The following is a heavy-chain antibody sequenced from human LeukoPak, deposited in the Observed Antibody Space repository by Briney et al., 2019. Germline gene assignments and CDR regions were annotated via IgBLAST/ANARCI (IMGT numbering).Heavy chain of an antibody. CDR1: GFTFTNYA. Sequence: PGGSLRLSCATSGFTFTNYAMHWVRQAPGKGLEWVAFIRDIGTDKYYADSVKGRFTISRDTSKNTLYLQMNSLRAEDTAVYYCVKGWRVPAAAMGEFDPWGQGTLVTVSS. CDR3: VKGWRVPAAAMGEFDP. CDR2: IRDIGTDK. J-gene: IGHJ5*02. V-gene: IGHV3-30*02. D-gene: IGHD2-2*01.